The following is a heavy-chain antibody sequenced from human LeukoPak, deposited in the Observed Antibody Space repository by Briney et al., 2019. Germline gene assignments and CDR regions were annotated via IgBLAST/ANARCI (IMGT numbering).Heavy chain of an antibody. D-gene: IGHD6-13*01. CDR3: AKDRGIAAAGTSWFDP. CDR2: ISGSGGST. Sequence: PGGSLRLSCAASGFTFSSFAMSWVRQAPGKGLEWVSAISGSGGSTYYADSVKGRFTISRDNSKNTLYLQMNSLRAEDTAVYYCAKDRGIAAAGTSWFDPWGQGTLVTVSS. CDR1: GFTFSSFA. J-gene: IGHJ5*02. V-gene: IGHV3-23*01.